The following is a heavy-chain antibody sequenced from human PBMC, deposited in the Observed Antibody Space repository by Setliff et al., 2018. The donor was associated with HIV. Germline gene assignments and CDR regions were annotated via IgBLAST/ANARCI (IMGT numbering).Heavy chain of an antibody. J-gene: IGHJ4*02. CDR1: GYSFRDYG. CDR2: ISTSKANT. CDR3: GRGIYGDY. D-gene: IGHD4-17*01. Sequence: GASVKVSCKNTGYSFRDYGITWVRPAPGEGLEWVGWISTSKANTHYAENLHGRVTLTTDTSTNTVFLDLRSLPSDDTAVYFFGRGIYGDYWAQGTLVTVSS. V-gene: IGHV1-18*04.